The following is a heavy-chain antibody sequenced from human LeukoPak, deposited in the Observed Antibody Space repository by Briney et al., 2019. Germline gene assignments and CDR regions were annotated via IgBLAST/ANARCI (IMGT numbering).Heavy chain of an antibody. CDR3: ARGEDHYYDSSGPTLGY. D-gene: IGHD3-22*01. V-gene: IGHV3-21*01. CDR2: ISSSSSYI. J-gene: IGHJ4*02. Sequence: GRSLRLSCAASGFTFSSYSVNWVRQAPGKGLEWVSSISSSSSYIYYADSVKGRFTISRDNAKNSLYLQMNSLRAEDTAVYYCARGEDHYYDSSGPTLGYWGQGTLVTVSS. CDR1: GFTFSSYS.